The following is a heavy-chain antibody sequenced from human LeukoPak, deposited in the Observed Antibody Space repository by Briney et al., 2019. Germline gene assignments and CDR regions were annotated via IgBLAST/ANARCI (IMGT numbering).Heavy chain of an antibody. CDR3: ARRVAVTGYYGMDV. V-gene: IGHV4-39*01. J-gene: IGHJ6*02. Sequence: SETLSLTCTVSGGSIISSSYYWGWIRQPPGKGLEWIGSIYYSGSTYYNPPLKSRVTISVDTSKNQFSLKLSSVTAADTAVYYCARRVAVTGYYGMDVWGQGTTVTVSS. CDR1: GGSIISSSYY. D-gene: IGHD6-19*01. CDR2: IYYSGST.